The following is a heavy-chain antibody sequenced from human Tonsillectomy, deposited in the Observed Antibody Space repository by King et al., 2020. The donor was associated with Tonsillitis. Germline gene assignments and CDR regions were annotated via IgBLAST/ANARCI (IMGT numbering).Heavy chain of an antibody. D-gene: IGHD3-10*01. CDR2: ISGSGGST. Sequence: VQLVESGGGLVQPGGSLRLSCAASGLTFRTYDMSWVRQAPGKGLEWVSGISGSGGSTYYADSVKGRFTISRDNPKNTLYLQMNSLRAEDTAVYRCAKVPYYGMDVWGQGTTVTVSS. V-gene: IGHV3-23*04. CDR1: GLTFRTYD. J-gene: IGHJ6*02. CDR3: AKVPYYGMDV.